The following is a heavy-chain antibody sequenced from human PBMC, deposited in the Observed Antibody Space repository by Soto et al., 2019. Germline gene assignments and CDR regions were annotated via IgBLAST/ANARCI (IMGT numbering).Heavy chain of an antibody. J-gene: IGHJ4*02. CDR3: ARDPHYDILTGYYDY. Sequence: GGSLRLSCAASGFTFSSYGMHWVRQAPGKGLEWVAVIWYDGSNKYYADSVKGRFTISRDNSKNTLYLQMNSLRAEDTAVYYCARDPHYDILTGYYDYWGQGTLVTVSS. CDR1: GFTFSSYG. V-gene: IGHV3-33*01. D-gene: IGHD3-9*01. CDR2: IWYDGSNK.